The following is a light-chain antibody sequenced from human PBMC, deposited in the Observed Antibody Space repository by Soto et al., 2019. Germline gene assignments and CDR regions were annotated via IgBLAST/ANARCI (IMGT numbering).Light chain of an antibody. J-gene: IGKJ4*01. CDR1: QSVSSY. Sequence: EIVLTQSPATLSLSPGERATLSCRASQSVSSYLVWYQQKPGQAPRVLIYDASTRATGIPARCSGSGSGTDFTLTISTLQTEDFAVYYCQQRSVWPLTFGGGTKVEIK. CDR3: QQRSVWPLT. V-gene: IGKV3-11*01. CDR2: DAS.